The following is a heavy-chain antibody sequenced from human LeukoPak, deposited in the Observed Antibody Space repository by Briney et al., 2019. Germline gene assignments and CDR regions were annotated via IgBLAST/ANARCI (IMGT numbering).Heavy chain of an antibody. V-gene: IGHV3-30*02. J-gene: IGHJ4*02. CDR3: ARGALYQYYLDYWG. CDR2: IQSDGSNK. CDR1: GFTFSNAW. D-gene: IGHD4-17*01. Sequence: PGGSLRLSCAASGFTFSNAWMSWVRQAPGKGLEWVAFIQSDGSNKYYADSVKGRFTISRDSSKNTVYLQMNSLRAEDTAVYYCARGALYQYYLDYWGWGQGTLVTVSS.